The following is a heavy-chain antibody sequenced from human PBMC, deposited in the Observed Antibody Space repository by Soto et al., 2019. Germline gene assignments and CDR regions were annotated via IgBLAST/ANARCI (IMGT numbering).Heavy chain of an antibody. CDR1: GGSISNYY. CDR3: AAAPYY. Sequence: QVQLQESGPGLVKPSETLSLTCTVSGGSISNYYWSWIRQPPGKGLEWIGFAYYSGSTNYNVSLXSXXTISVDTSKNQLSLKLSSVTAADTAVYYCAAAPYYWGQGTLVTVSS. J-gene: IGHJ4*02. V-gene: IGHV4-59*03. D-gene: IGHD2-21*01. CDR2: AYYSGST.